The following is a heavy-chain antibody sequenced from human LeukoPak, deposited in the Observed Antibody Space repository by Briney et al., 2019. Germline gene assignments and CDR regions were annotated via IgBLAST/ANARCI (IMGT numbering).Heavy chain of an antibody. D-gene: IGHD6-13*01. CDR2: INHSGST. CDR1: GGSFSGYY. CDR3: ARGRWHPSVRVDY. V-gene: IGHV4-34*01. Sequence: SETLSLTCAVYGGSFSGYYWSWIRQPPGKGLEWIGEINHSGSTNYNPSLKSRVTISVDTSKDQFSLKLNSVTAADTAVYYCARGRWHPSVRVDYWGQGTLVTVSS. J-gene: IGHJ4*02.